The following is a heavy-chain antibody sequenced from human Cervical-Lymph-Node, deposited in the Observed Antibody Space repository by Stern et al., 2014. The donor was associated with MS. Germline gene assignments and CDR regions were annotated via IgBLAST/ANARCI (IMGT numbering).Heavy chain of an antibody. V-gene: IGHV5-51*01. CDR3: ARHGGPNWNHEAHNWFDP. Sequence: QLVQSGAEVKEPGESLKISCKGSGFSFTTYWIGWVRQMPGKGLEWMGIIYPGTSDTRSSPSFQGQVTISADKSISTAYLQWSSLKASDSAMYYCARHGGPNWNHEAHNWFDPWGQGTLVTVSS. J-gene: IGHJ5*02. CDR1: GFSFTTYW. D-gene: IGHD1-14*01. CDR2: IYPGTSDT.